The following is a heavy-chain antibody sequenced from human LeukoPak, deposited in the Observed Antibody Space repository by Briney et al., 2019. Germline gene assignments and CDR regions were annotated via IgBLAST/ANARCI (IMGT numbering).Heavy chain of an antibody. V-gene: IGHV3-66*01. CDR3: ARVNYGDKYYFDY. D-gene: IGHD4-23*01. Sequence: GGSLRLSRAASGFTVSSNYMSWVRQAPGKGLEWVSVIYSGGSTYYADSVKGRFTISRDNSKNTLYLQMNSLRAEDTAVYYCARVNYGDKYYFDYWGQGTLVTVSS. CDR2: IYSGGST. J-gene: IGHJ4*02. CDR1: GFTVSSNY.